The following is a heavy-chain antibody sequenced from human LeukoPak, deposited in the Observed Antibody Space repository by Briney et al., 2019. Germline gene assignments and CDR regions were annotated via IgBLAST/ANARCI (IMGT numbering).Heavy chain of an antibody. J-gene: IGHJ6*02. CDR2: ITSSGSTI. D-gene: IGHD1-14*01. CDR1: GFTFSSYE. V-gene: IGHV3-48*03. Sequence: GGSVRLSCAASGFTFSSYEMNWVRQAPGKGLEWVSYITSSGSTIYYADSVKGRFTISRDNAKNSLYLQMNSLRAEDTAVYYCARGGVVAGTNYYYYGMDVWGQGTTVTVSS. CDR3: ARGGVVAGTNYYYYGMDV.